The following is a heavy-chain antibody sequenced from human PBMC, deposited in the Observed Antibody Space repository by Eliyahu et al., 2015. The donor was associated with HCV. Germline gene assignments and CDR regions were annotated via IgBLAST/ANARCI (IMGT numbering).Heavy chain of an antibody. V-gene: IGHV1-3*01. CDR1: GYTFSNYP. CDR3: ARALGYSGYEGDNRFDA. Sequence: QVQLVQSGAEVKKPGASVKVSCKASGYTFSNYPLHWVRQAPGQSLEWMGRVIAGNGDTKYSQRLQGRVTITSDTFASTAYMELSSLRSEDTAVYYCARALGYSGYEGDNRFDAWGQGTLVSVSS. D-gene: IGHD5-12*01. J-gene: IGHJ5*02. CDR2: VIAGNGDT.